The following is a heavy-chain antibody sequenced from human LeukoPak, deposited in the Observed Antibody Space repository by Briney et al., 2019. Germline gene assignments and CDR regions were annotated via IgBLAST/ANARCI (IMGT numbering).Heavy chain of an antibody. J-gene: IGHJ4*02. Sequence: ASVKVSCKASGYTFTNYAMNWVRQAPGQGLEWMGWINTNTGNPTYAQGFTGRFVFSLDTSVSTAYLQISSLKAEDTAVYYCASVAYGDYVRFDYWGQGTLVTVSS. D-gene: IGHD4-17*01. V-gene: IGHV7-4-1*02. CDR1: GYTFTNYA. CDR2: INTNTGNP. CDR3: ASVAYGDYVRFDY.